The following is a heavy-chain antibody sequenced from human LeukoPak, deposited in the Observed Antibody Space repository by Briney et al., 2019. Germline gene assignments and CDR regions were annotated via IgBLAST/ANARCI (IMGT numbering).Heavy chain of an antibody. D-gene: IGHD5-24*01. CDR2: INQDGSEK. CDR1: GLTFRSYW. Sequence: GGSLRLSCAVSGLTFRSYWMSRVRQAPGKGLEWVANINQDGSEKYFVDSVKGRFTISRDNAKNSLHLQMNTPRAEDTAVYYCARERDGRIFDYWGQGTLVTVSS. CDR3: ARERDGRIFDY. J-gene: IGHJ4*02. V-gene: IGHV3-7*01.